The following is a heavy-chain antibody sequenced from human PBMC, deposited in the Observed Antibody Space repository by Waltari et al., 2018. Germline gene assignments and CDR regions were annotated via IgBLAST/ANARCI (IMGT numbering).Heavy chain of an antibody. CDR2: ITTYTGNT. Sequence: QVQLVPSGAEVKRPGASVKVSCKAYGYMFRNYGLRWVRQAPGQGLEWMGWITTYTGNTNLAQKFQGRVTMTADTSTNTAYMELTSLRSDDTAVYYCTRPRGPGPRGPGGLYWYFDLWGRGTLVTVSS. J-gene: IGHJ2*01. D-gene: IGHD3-10*01. CDR3: TRPRGPGPRGPGGLYWYFDL. CDR1: GYMFRNYG. V-gene: IGHV1-18*01.